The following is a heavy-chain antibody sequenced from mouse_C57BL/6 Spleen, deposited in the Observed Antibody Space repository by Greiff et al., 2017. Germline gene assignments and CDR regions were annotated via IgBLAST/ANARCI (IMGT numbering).Heavy chain of an antibody. V-gene: IGHV6-3*01. Sequence: EVKLVESGGGLVQPGGSMKLSCVASGFTFSNYWMNWVRQSPGKGLEWVAQIRLKSDNYATHYAESVKGRFTISRDDSKSSVYLQMNNLRAEDTGIYYCTSNYGITRGFAYWGQGTLVTVSA. D-gene: IGHD2-1*01. CDR1: GFTFSNYW. CDR2: IRLKSDNYAT. J-gene: IGHJ3*01. CDR3: TSNYGITRGFAY.